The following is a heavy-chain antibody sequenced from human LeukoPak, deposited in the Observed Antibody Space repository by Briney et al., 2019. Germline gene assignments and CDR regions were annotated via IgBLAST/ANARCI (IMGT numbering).Heavy chain of an antibody. CDR1: GYSFTNYW. CDR2: IYPGDSDT. Sequence: GESLKISCKGSGYSFTNYWIGWVRQMPGKGLELMGLIYPGDSDTTYSPSFQGQVTISADKSITTAYLQWSSLKASDTAMDYCTRRMTRGVITSPFDSWGQGTLVSVSS. CDR3: TRRMTRGVITSPFDS. V-gene: IGHV5-51*01. D-gene: IGHD3-10*01. J-gene: IGHJ4*02.